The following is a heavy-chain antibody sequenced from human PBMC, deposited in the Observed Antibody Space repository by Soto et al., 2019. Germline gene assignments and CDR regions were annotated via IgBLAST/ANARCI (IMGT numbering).Heavy chain of an antibody. CDR1: GFTVSSNY. CDR2: IYSGGST. D-gene: IGHD5-18*01. Sequence: GGSLRLSCAASGFTVSSNYMSWVRQAPGKGLEWVSVIYSGGSTYYADSVKGRFTISRDNSKNTLYLQMNSLRAEDTAVYYCARDIGYSYGYGGGYYYYRMDVWGQGTTVTVSS. CDR3: ARDIGYSYGYGGGYYYYRMDV. J-gene: IGHJ6*02. V-gene: IGHV3-53*01.